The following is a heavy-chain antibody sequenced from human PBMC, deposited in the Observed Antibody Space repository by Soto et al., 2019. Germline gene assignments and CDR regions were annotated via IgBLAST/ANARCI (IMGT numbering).Heavy chain of an antibody. V-gene: IGHV3-23*01. J-gene: IGHJ6*02. CDR3: AEGPEDESYYYYGMDV. CDR1: GFTFSSYA. Sequence: EVQLLESGGGLVQPGGSLRLSCAASGFTFSSYAMSWVRQAPGKGLEWVSAISGSGGSTYYAASVKGRFTISRDNSKNTLYLRLNSLRAEETAVYYCAEGPEDESYYYYGMDVWGQLTTCTVSS. CDR2: ISGSGGST.